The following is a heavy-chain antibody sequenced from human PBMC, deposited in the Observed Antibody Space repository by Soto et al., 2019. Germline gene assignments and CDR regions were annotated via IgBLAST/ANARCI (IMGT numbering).Heavy chain of an antibody. CDR2: IYYSGST. D-gene: IGHD2-21*02. Sequence: SETLSLTCTVSGGSISSYYLSWIRQPPGKGLEWIGYIYYSGSTNYNPSLKSRVTISVDTSKNQFSLKLSSVTAADTAVYYCARGEETAIANWFDPWGQGTLVTSPQ. V-gene: IGHV4-59*01. CDR3: ARGEETAIANWFDP. J-gene: IGHJ5*02. CDR1: GGSISSYY.